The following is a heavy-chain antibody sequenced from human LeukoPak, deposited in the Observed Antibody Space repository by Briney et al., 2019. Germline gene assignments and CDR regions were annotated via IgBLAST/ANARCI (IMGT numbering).Heavy chain of an antibody. V-gene: IGHV3-64*02. CDR1: GFAFSNYA. CDR2: ITSNGGST. J-gene: IGHJ4*02. D-gene: IGHD5-12*01. Sequence: GGSLRLSCAASGFAFSNYAMHWVSQAPGKGLEYVSAITSNGGSTYYADSVKGRFTISRDNSKNTLYLQMSSLRAEDTAVYYCARDRGVAAHLDYWGQGTLVTVSS. CDR3: ARDRGVAAHLDY.